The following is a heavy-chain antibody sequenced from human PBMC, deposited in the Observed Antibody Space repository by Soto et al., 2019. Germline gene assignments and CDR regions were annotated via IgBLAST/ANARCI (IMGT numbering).Heavy chain of an antibody. CDR2: ISSSGSTI. D-gene: IGHD3-22*01. CDR1: GFTFSSYE. J-gene: IGHJ3*02. V-gene: IGHV3-48*03. CDR3: ARDQEKWYYYDRSGSGAFDI. Sequence: GGSLRLSCAASGFTFSSYEMNWVRQAPGKGLEWVSYISSSGSTIYYADSVKGRFTISRDNAKNSLYLQMNSLRAEDTAVYYCARDQEKWYYYDRSGSGAFDIWGPGTMVTVSS.